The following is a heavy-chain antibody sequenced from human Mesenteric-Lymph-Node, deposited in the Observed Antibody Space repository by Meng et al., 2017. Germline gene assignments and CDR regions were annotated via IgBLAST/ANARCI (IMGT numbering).Heavy chain of an antibody. V-gene: IGHV1-69*13. Sequence: SVKVSCKASGCTFSSYAISWVRQAPGQGLEWMGGIIPICGTANYAQKFQGRVTIPADDSTSTAYMELSSLRSEDTAVYYCARESITMVQGVIFRYGMDVWGQGTMVTVSS. J-gene: IGHJ6*02. CDR2: IIPICGTA. CDR1: GCTFSSYA. D-gene: IGHD3-10*01. CDR3: ARESITMVQGVIFRYGMDV.